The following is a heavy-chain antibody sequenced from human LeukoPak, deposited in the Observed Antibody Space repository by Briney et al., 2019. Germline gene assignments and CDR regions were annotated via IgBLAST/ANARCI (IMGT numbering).Heavy chain of an antibody. D-gene: IGHD2-2*01. V-gene: IGHV4-34*01. CDR2: INHSGST. CDR1: GGSFSGYY. J-gene: IGHJ4*02. Sequence: SETLSLTCAVYGGSFSGYYWSWIRQPPGKGLEWIGEINHSGSTNYNPSLKSRVTISVDTSKNQFSLKLSSVTAADTAVYYCARVGVVVPVLTWWGQGTLVTVSS. CDR3: ARVGVVVPVLTW.